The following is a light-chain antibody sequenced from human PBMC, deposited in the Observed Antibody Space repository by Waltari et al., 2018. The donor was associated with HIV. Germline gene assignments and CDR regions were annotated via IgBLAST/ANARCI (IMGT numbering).Light chain of an antibody. CDR1: TSDVGGYNY. V-gene: IGLV2-14*03. J-gene: IGLJ1*01. Sequence: QSALTQPASVSGSPGQSITISCTGTTSDVGGYNYVSWYQQHPGKAPSIIIYDVSNRPSGVSDRFSGSKSGNTASLTISGLQAEDEGDYFCSSYRNSTFYVFGNGTKVTVL. CDR3: SSYRNSTFYV. CDR2: DVS.